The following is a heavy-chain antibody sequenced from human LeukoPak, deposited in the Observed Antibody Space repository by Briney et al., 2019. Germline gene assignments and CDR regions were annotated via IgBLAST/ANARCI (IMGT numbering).Heavy chain of an antibody. J-gene: IGHJ5*02. V-gene: IGHV3-30*02. CDR2: IRYDGSNK. CDR1: GFTFSSYG. Sequence: GGSLRLSCAASGFTFSSYGMHWVRQAPGKGLEWVAFIRYDGSNKYYADSVKGRFTISRDNSKNTLYLQMNSLRAEDTAVYYCAKDSPNCSSTSCYSGWFDPWGQGTLVTVSS. D-gene: IGHD2-2*01. CDR3: AKDSPNCSSTSCYSGWFDP.